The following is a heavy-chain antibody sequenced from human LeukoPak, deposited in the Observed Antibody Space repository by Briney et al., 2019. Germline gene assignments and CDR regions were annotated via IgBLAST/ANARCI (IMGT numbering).Heavy chain of an antibody. V-gene: IGHV1-69*13. D-gene: IGHD3-3*01. CDR3: ASAGGLRFLEWFLDY. Sequence: SVKVSCKASGGTFSSYAISWVRQAPGQGLEWTGGIIPIFGTANYAQKFQGRVTITADESTSTAYMELSSLRSEDTAVYYCASAGGLRFLEWFLDYWGQGTLVTVSS. J-gene: IGHJ4*02. CDR1: GGTFSSYA. CDR2: IIPIFGTA.